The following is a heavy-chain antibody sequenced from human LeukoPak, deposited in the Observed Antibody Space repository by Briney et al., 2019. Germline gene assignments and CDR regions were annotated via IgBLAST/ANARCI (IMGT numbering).Heavy chain of an antibody. D-gene: IGHD1-26*01. J-gene: IGHJ4*02. Sequence: GGSLRLSCAASGFTFSSYAMSWVRQAPGKGLEWVSAISGSGGSTYYADSVKGRFTISRDNSKNTLYLQMNSLRAEDTAVYYCAKAGGSYPLRYYFDYWGQGTLVAVSS. V-gene: IGHV3-23*01. CDR2: ISGSGGST. CDR3: AKAGGSYPLRYYFDY. CDR1: GFTFSSYA.